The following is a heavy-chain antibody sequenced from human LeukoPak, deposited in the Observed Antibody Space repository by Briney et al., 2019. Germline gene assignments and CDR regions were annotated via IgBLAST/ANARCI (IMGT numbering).Heavy chain of an antibody. Sequence: ASVKVSCKVSGYTLTELSMHWVRQAPGKGLEWMGGFDAEDGETIYAQKFQGRVTMTEDTSTDTAYMELSSLRSEDTAVYYCATDSTYYYDSSGPKTAFDIWGQGTMVTVSS. CDR3: ATDSTYYYDSSGPKTAFDI. CDR1: GYTLTELS. CDR2: FDAEDGET. V-gene: IGHV1-24*01. J-gene: IGHJ3*02. D-gene: IGHD3-22*01.